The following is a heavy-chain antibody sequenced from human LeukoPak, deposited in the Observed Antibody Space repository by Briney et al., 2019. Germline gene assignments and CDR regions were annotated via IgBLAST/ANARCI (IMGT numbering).Heavy chain of an antibody. J-gene: IGHJ6*02. Sequence: ASVKVSCKASEYTFTSYDINWVRQATGQGLEWMGWMNPNSGNTGYAQKFQGRVTMTRNTSISTAYMELSSLRSEDTAVYYCARAQGKDYYYGMDVWSQGTTVTVSS. CDR3: ARAQGKDYYYGMDV. CDR2: MNPNSGNT. D-gene: IGHD3-10*01. CDR1: EYTFTSYD. V-gene: IGHV1-8*01.